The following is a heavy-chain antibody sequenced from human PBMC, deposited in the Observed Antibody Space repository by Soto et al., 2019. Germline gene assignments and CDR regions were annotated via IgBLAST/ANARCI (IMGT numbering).Heavy chain of an antibody. CDR1: GFTFSSYS. D-gene: IGHD6-13*01. J-gene: IGHJ5*02. Sequence: SLRLSCAASGFTFSSYSMNWVRQAPGKGLEWVSAISGSGGTTYYADSVKGRFTISRDNSKNTLYLQMNSLRADDTALYYCAKDGSSWSFNWFDPWGQGTLVTVSS. CDR3: AKDGSSWSFNWFDP. V-gene: IGHV3-23*01. CDR2: ISGSGGTT.